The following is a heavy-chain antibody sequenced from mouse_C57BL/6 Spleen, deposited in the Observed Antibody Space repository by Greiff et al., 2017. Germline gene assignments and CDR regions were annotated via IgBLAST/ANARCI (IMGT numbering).Heavy chain of an antibody. J-gene: IGHJ4*01. CDR1: GYTFTSYW. D-gene: IGHD1-1*01. V-gene: IGHV1-69*01. CDR2: IDPSDSYT. CDR3: ARRYYGSSYVGNYYAMDY. Sequence: QVQLKQPGAELVMPGASVKLSCKASGYTFTSYWMHWVKQRPGQGLEWIGEIDPSDSYTNYNQKFKGKSTLTVDKSSSTAYMQLSSLTSEDSAVYYCARRYYGSSYVGNYYAMDYWGQGTSVTVSS.